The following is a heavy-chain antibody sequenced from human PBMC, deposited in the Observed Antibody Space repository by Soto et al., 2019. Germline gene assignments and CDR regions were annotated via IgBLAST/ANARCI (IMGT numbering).Heavy chain of an antibody. D-gene: IGHD3-10*01. CDR3: ASPYGSEASPHYYYGMDV. Sequence: ASVKVACKASGYTFTGYYMHWVRQAPGQGPEWMGWINPNSGGKNYAQKFQGRVTMTRDTSISTAYMELSRLRSDDTAVYYCASPYGSEASPHYYYGMDVWGQGTTVTVYS. J-gene: IGHJ6*02. CDR1: GYTFTGYY. CDR2: INPNSGGK. V-gene: IGHV1-2*02.